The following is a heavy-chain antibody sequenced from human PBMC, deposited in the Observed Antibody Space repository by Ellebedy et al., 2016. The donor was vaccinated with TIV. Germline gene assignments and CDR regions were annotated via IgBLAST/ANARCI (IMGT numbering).Heavy chain of an antibody. CDR2: IYSSGST. CDR3: ARVRGGQSSGRRLYQIDY. CDR1: GASVNTSAYS. V-gene: IGHV4-39*07. Sequence: SETLSLTXSVSGASVNTSAYSWGWIRQPPGKGLEWIGTIYSSGSTYNNPSLKGRVTISRDTSKNQFSLKVYSVTAADTAVYYCARVRGGQSSGRRLYQIDYWGQGTLVTVSS. D-gene: IGHD6-19*01. J-gene: IGHJ4*02.